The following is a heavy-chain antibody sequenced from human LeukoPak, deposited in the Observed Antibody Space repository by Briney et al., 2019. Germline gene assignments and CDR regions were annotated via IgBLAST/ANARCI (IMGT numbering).Heavy chain of an antibody. V-gene: IGHV4-61*02. CDR1: GGSMSSGSYY. Sequence: SQTLSLTCTVSGGSMSSGSYYWSWIRQPAGKGLEWIGRIYTSGSTNYNPSLKSRVTISVDTSKNQFSLKLSSVTAADTAVYYCARDPAGLQYYYYYMDVWGKGTTVTVSS. D-gene: IGHD4-11*01. J-gene: IGHJ6*03. CDR3: ARDPAGLQYYYYYMDV. CDR2: IYTSGST.